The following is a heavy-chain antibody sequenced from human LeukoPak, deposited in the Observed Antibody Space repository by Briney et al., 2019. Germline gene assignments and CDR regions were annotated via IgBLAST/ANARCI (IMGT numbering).Heavy chain of an antibody. Sequence: GGSLRLSCAASGFTFSSSAISWVRQAPGKGLEWVSSISGSGSGGSTYYADSVKGRFTISRDNSKNTLYLQMNSLRAEDTAVYYCATSGYNRFDYWGQGTLVTVSS. V-gene: IGHV3-23*01. CDR1: GFTFSSSA. CDR3: ATSGYNRFDY. D-gene: IGHD5-24*01. J-gene: IGHJ4*02. CDR2: ISGSGSGGST.